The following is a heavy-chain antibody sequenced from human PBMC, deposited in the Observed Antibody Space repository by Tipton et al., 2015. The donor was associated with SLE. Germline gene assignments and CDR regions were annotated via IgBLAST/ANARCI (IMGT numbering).Heavy chain of an antibody. V-gene: IGHV4-59*06. J-gene: IGHJ2*01. Sequence: GLVKPSETLSLTCSVSGGAVIHNYWSWIRQPPGKGLEWIGYIYYAGATYYNPSLKSRVIISVDRSQNQFSLNLSSVTAADTAVYYCARDSPTQCNGVCPLVRYFDLWGRGTLVTVSS. CDR2: IYYAGAT. CDR1: GGAVIHNY. CDR3: ARDSPTQCNGVCPLVRYFDL. D-gene: IGHD2-8*01.